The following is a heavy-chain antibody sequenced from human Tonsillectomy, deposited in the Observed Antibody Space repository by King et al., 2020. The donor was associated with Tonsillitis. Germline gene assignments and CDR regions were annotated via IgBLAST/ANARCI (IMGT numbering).Heavy chain of an antibody. J-gene: IGHJ6*02. CDR1: GFGFDEHA. CDR2: ISWHSGSI. CDR3: AKAYGRAWDYHYYGMDV. Sequence: VQLVESGGGLIQPGRSLRLSCAASGFGFDEHAMHWVRQAPGKGLEWVAGISWHSGSIGYAESVKGRFTISRDNAKNSLYLQMHSLRADDTALYYCAKAYGRAWDYHYYGMDVWGQGTRVTVSS. V-gene: IGHV3-9*01. D-gene: IGHD1-26*01.